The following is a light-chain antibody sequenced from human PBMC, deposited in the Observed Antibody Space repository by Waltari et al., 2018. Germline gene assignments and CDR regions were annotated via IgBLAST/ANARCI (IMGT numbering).Light chain of an antibody. V-gene: IGKV1-6*02. Sequence: AIQMTQPPSSLSASVGGRVTTTCRATQALGSELAWYQQRPGEAPKVLIYGASRLQNGVPSRFSGSGSGTYFTLTISSLQPEDFATYYCLQDYNYPRTFGQGTKVEV. CDR1: QALGSE. J-gene: IGKJ1*01. CDR3: LQDYNYPRT. CDR2: GAS.